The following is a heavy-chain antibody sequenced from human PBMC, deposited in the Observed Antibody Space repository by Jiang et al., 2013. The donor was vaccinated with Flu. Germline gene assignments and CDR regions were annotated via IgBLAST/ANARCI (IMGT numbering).Heavy chain of an antibody. V-gene: IGHV4-59*01. CDR1: GGSISSYY. Sequence: GPGLVKPSETLSLTCTVSGGSISSYYWSWIRQPPGKGLEWIGYIYYSGSTNYNPSLKSRVTISVDTSKNQFSLKLSSVTAADTAVYYCARESYYYDSSGTEDDAFDIWGQGTMVTVSS. J-gene: IGHJ3*02. CDR2: IYYSGST. CDR3: ARESYYYDSSGTEDDAFDI. D-gene: IGHD3-22*01.